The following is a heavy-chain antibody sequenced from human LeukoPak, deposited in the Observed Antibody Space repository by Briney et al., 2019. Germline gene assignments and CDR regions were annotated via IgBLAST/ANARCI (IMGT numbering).Heavy chain of an antibody. CDR2: ISGRDGST. J-gene: IGHJ4*02. Sequence: GGSLRLSCAASGFTFSSYAMSWVRQAPGKGLEWVSSISGRDGSTYYADSVKGRFTISRDNSKNTLYLQMNSLRTEDTAVYYCAKSGAARFDYWGQGTLVTVSS. V-gene: IGHV3-23*01. CDR3: AKSGAARFDY. D-gene: IGHD6-6*01. CDR1: GFTFSSYA.